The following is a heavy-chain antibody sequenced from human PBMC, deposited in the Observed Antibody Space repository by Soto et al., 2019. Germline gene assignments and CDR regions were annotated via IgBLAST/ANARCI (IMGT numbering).Heavy chain of an antibody. J-gene: IGHJ3*02. Sequence: QVQLLESGGGLVKPGGSLRLSCAASGFTFSDYYMTWIRQAPGKGLEWVSYISGSTGNIYYADSVKGRFTISRDNAKDSLYLQMNSLRAEDTAVYYWARESGSDAFDIWGQGTMVAVSS. V-gene: IGHV3-11*01. CDR3: ARESGSDAFDI. CDR2: ISGSTGNI. CDR1: GFTFSDYY.